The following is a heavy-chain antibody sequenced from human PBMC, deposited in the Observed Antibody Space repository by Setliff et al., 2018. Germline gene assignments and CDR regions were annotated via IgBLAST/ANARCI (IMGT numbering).Heavy chain of an antibody. CDR2: IYYSGNT. D-gene: IGHD5-18*01. CDR1: GGSISSGGYY. V-gene: IGHV4-31*03. CDR3: ARVPRFTDTRNAFDI. Sequence: LSLTCTVSGGSISSGGYYWSWIRQHPGKGLEWIGYIYYSGNTYYNPSLKSRVTISVDTSKNQFSLKLSSVTAADTAVYYCARVPRFTDTRNAFDIWGQGTMGTVSS. J-gene: IGHJ3*02.